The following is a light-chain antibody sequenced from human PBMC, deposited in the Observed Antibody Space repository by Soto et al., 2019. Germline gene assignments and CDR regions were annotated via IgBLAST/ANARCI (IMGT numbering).Light chain of an antibody. CDR3: QQYNSYSA. CDR2: KAS. V-gene: IGKV1-5*03. Sequence: DIQMTQSPSTLSASVGDRVTITCRASQSISSWLAWYQQKPGKAPKLLIYKASSLESGVPSRFSGSGSGTEFTLTISSLQPDDFATYYCQQYNSYSALXPGTKVGIK. CDR1: QSISSW. J-gene: IGKJ3*01.